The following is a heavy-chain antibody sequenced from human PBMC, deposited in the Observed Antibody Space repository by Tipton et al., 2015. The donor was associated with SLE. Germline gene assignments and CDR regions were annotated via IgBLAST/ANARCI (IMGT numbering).Heavy chain of an antibody. V-gene: IGHV3-23*01. J-gene: IGHJ4*02. D-gene: IGHD3-3*01. Sequence: SLRLSCAASGFTFSSYAMSWVRQAPGKGLEWISAITGSGDRTYYKDSVKGRFTISRDNSKDSLYLQMNALRAEDTAVYYCARSPVDYWNGYSAWGQGTLVAVSS. CDR2: ITGSGDRT. CDR3: ARSPVDYWNGYSA. CDR1: GFTFSSYA.